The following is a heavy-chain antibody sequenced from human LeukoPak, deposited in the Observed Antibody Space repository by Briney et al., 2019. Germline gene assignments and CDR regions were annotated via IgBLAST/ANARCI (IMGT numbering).Heavy chain of an antibody. CDR1: GFTFSSNT. Sequence: PGGSLRLSCAASGFTFSSNTMNWVRQAPGRGLEWASSISSGSSYRFYADSVKGRFTISRDNAKNSLYLQMDSLRAEDTAVYYCATQAVATYSFDYWGQGTLVTVSS. CDR2: ISSGSSYR. CDR3: ATQAVATYSFDY. V-gene: IGHV3-21*04. J-gene: IGHJ4*02. D-gene: IGHD6-19*01.